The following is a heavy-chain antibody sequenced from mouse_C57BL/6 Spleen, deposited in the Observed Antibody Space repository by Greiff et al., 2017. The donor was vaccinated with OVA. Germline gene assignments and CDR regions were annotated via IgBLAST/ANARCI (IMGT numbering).Heavy chain of an antibody. Sequence: QVQLQQPGAELVMPGASVKLSCKASGYTFTGYRMHWVKQSNGKGLEWIGEIDPSDGSTSYNQKFKGKSTLTVDKSSSTAYMQLISLTSEDSAVYYVARRGYGRGAMDYWGQGTSVTVSS. D-gene: IGHD1-1*01. J-gene: IGHJ4*01. CDR2: IDPSDGST. V-gene: IGHV1-69*01. CDR3: ARRGYGRGAMDY. CDR1: GYTFTGYR.